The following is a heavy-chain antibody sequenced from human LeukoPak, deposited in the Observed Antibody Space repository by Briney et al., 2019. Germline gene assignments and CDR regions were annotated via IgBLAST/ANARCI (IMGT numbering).Heavy chain of an antibody. CDR2: TKEDGSEK. J-gene: IGHJ4*02. V-gene: IGHV3-7*01. D-gene: IGHD3-9*01. CDR3: ARVPKYYDVFALDY. CDR1: GFDFSLYW. Sequence: PGGSLRLSCAASGFDFSLYWMTSVRQAPGKGLEWVAKTKEDGSEKYYVESVKGRFTISRDNAQKSLCLQMNSLRAEDTAVYYCARVPKYYDVFALDYWGQGTLVTVSS.